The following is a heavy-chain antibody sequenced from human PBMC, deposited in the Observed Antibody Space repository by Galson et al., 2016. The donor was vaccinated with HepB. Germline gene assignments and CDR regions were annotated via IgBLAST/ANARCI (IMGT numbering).Heavy chain of an antibody. Sequence: CAISGDSVSSNSAAWNWIRQSPSRGLEWLRRTYYRSKWFNNDAVSVKSRITINPDTSKNQFSLQRNSVTPEDTAVYYCARGTRAFFDYWGQGTLVTVSS. V-gene: IGHV6-1*01. D-gene: IGHD1-1*01. CDR1: GDSVSSNSAA. J-gene: IGHJ4*02. CDR2: TYYRSKWFN. CDR3: ARGTRAFFDY.